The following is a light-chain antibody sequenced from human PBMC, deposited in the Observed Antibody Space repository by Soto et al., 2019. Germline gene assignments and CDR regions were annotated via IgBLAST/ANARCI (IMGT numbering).Light chain of an antibody. CDR1: QTIINY. J-gene: IGKJ1*01. V-gene: IGKV1-5*01. Sequence: DIQMTQSPSSLSASVGDRVTITCRASQTIINYLNWYQQKPGKAPKLLIYDASSLESGVPSRFSGSGSGTEFTLTISSLQPDDFATYYCQQYNSYSPTFGQGTKVDIK. CDR3: QQYNSYSPT. CDR2: DAS.